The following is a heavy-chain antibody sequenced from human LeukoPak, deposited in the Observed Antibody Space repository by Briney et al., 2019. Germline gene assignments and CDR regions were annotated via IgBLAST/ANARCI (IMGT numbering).Heavy chain of an antibody. CDR1: GFTFDDYA. D-gene: IGHD6-19*01. V-gene: IGHV3-43*02. CDR3: AKGTKELSMFSGWYLDAFDI. CDR2: ISGDGGST. J-gene: IGHJ3*02. Sequence: GGSLRLSCAASGFTFDDYAMHWVRQAPGKGLEWVSLISGDGGSTYYADSVKGRFTISRDNSKNSLYLQMNSLRTEDTALYYCAKGTKELSMFSGWYLDAFDIWGQGTMVTVSS.